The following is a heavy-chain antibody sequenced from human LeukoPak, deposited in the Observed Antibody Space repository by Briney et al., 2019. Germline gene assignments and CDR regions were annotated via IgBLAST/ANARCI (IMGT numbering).Heavy chain of an antibody. V-gene: IGHV5-51*01. CDR2: IYPGDSDT. D-gene: IGHD3-10*01. CDR1: GYNFTNYW. Sequence: GESLKISCKGSGYNFTNYWIGWVRQMPGKGLEWMGIIYPGDSDTTYSPSFQGQVTISADKSISTAYLQWSSLKASDTAMYYCARRRITMVRVFDAFDIWGQGTMVTVSS. J-gene: IGHJ3*02. CDR3: ARRRITMVRVFDAFDI.